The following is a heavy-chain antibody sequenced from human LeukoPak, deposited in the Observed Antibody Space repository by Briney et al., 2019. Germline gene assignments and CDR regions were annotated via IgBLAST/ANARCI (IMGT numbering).Heavy chain of an antibody. D-gene: IGHD2/OR15-2a*01. CDR1: GYTFTSYW. CDR2: IFPGDSET. J-gene: IGHJ4*02. CDR3: AKVHGNSGFDY. V-gene: IGHV5-51*01. Sequence: GESLKISCKGSGYTFTSYWIGWVRQMPGKGLERMGVIFPGDSETRYSPSFQGQVTISADKSISTAYLQWSSLKASDTAMYYCAKVHGNSGFDYWGQGALVTVSS.